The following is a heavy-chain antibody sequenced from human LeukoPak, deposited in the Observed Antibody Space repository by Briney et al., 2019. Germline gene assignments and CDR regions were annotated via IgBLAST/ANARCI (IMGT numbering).Heavy chain of an antibody. V-gene: IGHV4-59*01. CDR1: GGSISSYY. CDR3: ARDAYCSNGVCSFDY. CDR2: IYYSGST. D-gene: IGHD2-8*01. Sequence: PSETLSLTCTVSGGSISSYYWSWIRQPPGKGLEWIGYIYYSGSTNYNPSLKSRVTISVDTSKNQFSLRLSSVTAADTAVYYCARDAYCSNGVCSFDYWGQGTLVTVSS. J-gene: IGHJ4*02.